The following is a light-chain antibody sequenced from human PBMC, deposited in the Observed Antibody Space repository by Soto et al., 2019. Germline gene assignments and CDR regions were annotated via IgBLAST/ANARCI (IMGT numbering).Light chain of an antibody. V-gene: IGKV1-39*01. Sequence: DIQMTQSPSSLSASVGDRVTISCRASQTIDNYLNWYQQKPGKAPKLVIFAASNLQSGVPSRFRGGGSGTYFTLTISSLQPEDFATYYCQQTYSQQNYGSPALTFGGGTKVEI. J-gene: IGKJ4*01. CDR2: AAS. CDR3: QQTYSQQNYGSPALT. CDR1: QTIDNY.